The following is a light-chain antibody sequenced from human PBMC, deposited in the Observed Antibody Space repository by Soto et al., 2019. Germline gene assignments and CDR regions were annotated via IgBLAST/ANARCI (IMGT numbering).Light chain of an antibody. CDR3: HQYGNLPIT. Sequence: DVQMTQSPSSLSASVGDRVTITCQASQDISHSLNWYQQKPDKAPKLLIYDASKLEIGVPSRFSGGGSGTYFALTISSLQPEDFATYFCHQYGNLPITFGQGTRLEIK. J-gene: IGKJ5*01. CDR1: QDISHS. V-gene: IGKV1-33*01. CDR2: DAS.